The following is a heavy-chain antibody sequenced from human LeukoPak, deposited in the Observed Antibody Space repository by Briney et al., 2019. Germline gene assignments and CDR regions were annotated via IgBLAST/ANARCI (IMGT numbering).Heavy chain of an antibody. D-gene: IGHD3-10*01. Sequence: ASVKVSCKASGYTFTSYYMHWARQAPGQGLEWMGIINPSGGSTSYAQKFQGRVTMTRDTSTSTVYMELSSLRSEDTAVYYCAREGTMVRGVINWFDPWGQGTPVTVSS. V-gene: IGHV1-46*01. CDR1: GYTFTSYY. CDR3: AREGTMVRGVINWFDP. CDR2: INPSGGST. J-gene: IGHJ5*02.